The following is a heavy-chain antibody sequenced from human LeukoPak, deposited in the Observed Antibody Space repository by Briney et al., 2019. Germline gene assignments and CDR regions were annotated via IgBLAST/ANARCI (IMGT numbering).Heavy chain of an antibody. CDR3: ARIGGGIELYYFDY. Sequence: PGGSLRLSCAASGFTLDDYGMSWVRQAPGKGLEWVSGINWNGGSTGYADSVKGRFTISRDNAKNSLYLQMNSLRAEGTALYYCARIGGGIELYYFDYWGQGTLVTVSS. CDR1: GFTLDDYG. CDR2: INWNGGST. D-gene: IGHD1-1*01. V-gene: IGHV3-20*04. J-gene: IGHJ4*02.